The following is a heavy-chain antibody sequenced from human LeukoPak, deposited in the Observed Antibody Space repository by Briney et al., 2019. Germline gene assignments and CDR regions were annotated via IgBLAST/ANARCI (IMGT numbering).Heavy chain of an antibody. Sequence: ASVKVSCKASGYTFTSYYIHWVRQAPGQGLEWMGIINPSGGSTSYAQKFQGRVTMTRDTSTSTVYMELSSLRSEDTAVYYCARDLEGTASGSYYRVSMDVWGKGTTVTVSS. CDR1: GYTFTSYY. V-gene: IGHV1-46*01. CDR3: ARDLEGTASGSYYRVSMDV. D-gene: IGHD3-10*01. CDR2: INPSGGST. J-gene: IGHJ6*04.